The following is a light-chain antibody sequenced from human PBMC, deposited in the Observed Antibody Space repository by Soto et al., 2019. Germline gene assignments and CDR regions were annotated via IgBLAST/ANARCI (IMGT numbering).Light chain of an antibody. CDR3: QHYGRSGT. V-gene: IGKV3-20*01. J-gene: IGKJ1*01. Sequence: IVLTQSPGTLSLSPGEKATLSCRASQSVSNNYLAWYQQKPGQAPRLLIDGASSGATIIPDMFSSRCSGTFITLTISRLAPEYVAYYYCQHYGRSGTFGQGTKVDI. CDR1: QSVSNNY. CDR2: GAS.